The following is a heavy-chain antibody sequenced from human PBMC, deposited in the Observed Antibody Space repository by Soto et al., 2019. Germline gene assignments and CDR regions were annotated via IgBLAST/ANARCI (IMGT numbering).Heavy chain of an antibody. J-gene: IGHJ6*02. V-gene: IGHV3-23*01. CDR1: GFTFSSYS. Sequence: GGYLRLSCVASGFTFSSYSMSWVRQAPGKGLEWVSGFSAGGDDGTTYYADSVKDRFNISRDNSKNTLYLQMNNLRAEDTAVYYCANRPRYYHLDVWGQGTTVTVSS. CDR3: ANRPRYYHLDV. CDR2: FSAGGDDGTT.